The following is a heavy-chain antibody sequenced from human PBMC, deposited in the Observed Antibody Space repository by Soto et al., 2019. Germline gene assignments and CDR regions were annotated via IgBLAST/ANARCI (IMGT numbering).Heavy chain of an antibody. CDR3: ARDTLELLYYFDY. Sequence: CLSLSCAASGSTFNNYWLDGVRQAPGKRPVWVSRINSDGSSASYADSVQGRFTISRDNARNTLYLQMNSLSAEDTAVYYCARDTLELLYYFDYWGQGTLVTASS. CDR2: INSDGSSA. J-gene: IGHJ4*02. D-gene: IGHD1-7*01. CDR1: GSTFNNYW. V-gene: IGHV3-74*01.